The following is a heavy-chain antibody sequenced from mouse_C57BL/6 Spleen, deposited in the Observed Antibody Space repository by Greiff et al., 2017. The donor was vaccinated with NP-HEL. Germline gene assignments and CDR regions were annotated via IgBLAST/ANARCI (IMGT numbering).Heavy chain of an antibody. CDR2: ISDGGSYT. V-gene: IGHV5-4*01. CDR3: ARDYSNLWFAY. CDR1: GFTFSSYA. Sequence: DVKLVESGGGLVKPGGSLKLSCAASGFTFSSYAMSWVRQTPEKRLEWVATISDGGSYTYYPDNVKGRFTISRDNAKNNLYLQMSHLKSEDTAMYYCARDYSNLWFAYWGQGTLVTVSA. J-gene: IGHJ3*01. D-gene: IGHD2-5*01.